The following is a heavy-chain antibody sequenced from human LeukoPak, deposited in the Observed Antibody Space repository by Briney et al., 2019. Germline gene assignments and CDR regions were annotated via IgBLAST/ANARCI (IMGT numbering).Heavy chain of an antibody. CDR3: AKASLDGNYYYYYMDV. Sequence: GGSLRLSCAASGFTFRSYTMTWVRQPPGKGLERVSVISASGGSTYYADSVKGRFTIPRDNSKNTLFLQMNSLRAEDTAVYYCAKASLDGNYYYYYMDVWGKGTTVTVSS. CDR2: ISASGGST. CDR1: GFTFRSYT. J-gene: IGHJ6*03. D-gene: IGHD5-24*01. V-gene: IGHV3-23*01.